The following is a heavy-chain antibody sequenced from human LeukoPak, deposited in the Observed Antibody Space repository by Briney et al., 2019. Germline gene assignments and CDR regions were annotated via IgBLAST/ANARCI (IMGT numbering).Heavy chain of an antibody. J-gene: IGHJ6*02. Sequence: GGSLGLSCVASGFTFGSYDMHWVRQATGKGLDWVSAIDTAGNTYYEDTVKGRFTISREDARNSLYLQMNSLRDGDTAAYYCIRIRTGYHQFGMDVWAEGPRSPSP. D-gene: IGHD1-1*01. CDR2: IDTAGNT. CDR3: IRIRTGYHQFGMDV. V-gene: IGHV3-13*01. CDR1: GFTFGSYD.